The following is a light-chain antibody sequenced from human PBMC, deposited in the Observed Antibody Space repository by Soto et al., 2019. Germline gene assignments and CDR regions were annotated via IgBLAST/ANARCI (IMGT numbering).Light chain of an antibody. CDR2: EVS. CDR3: SSYAGSNYYV. V-gene: IGLV2-8*01. J-gene: IGLJ1*01. Sequence: QSALTQPPSASGSPGQLVTISCTGTSSDVGGYNYVSWYQQHPGKAPKLMIYEVSKRPSGVPDRFSGSKSGNTASLTVSGLQAEDEADYYCSSYAGSNYYVFGTGTKVTVL. CDR1: SSDVGGYNY.